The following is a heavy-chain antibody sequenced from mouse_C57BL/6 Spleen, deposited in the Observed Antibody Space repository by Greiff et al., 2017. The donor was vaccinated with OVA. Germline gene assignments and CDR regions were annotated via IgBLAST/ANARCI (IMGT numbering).Heavy chain of an antibody. D-gene: IGHD2-2*01. J-gene: IGHJ2*01. V-gene: IGHV5-16*01. CDR1: GFTFSDYY. Sequence: EVQLVESEGGLVQPGSSMKLSCTASGFTFSDYYMAWVRQVPEKGLEWVANINYDGSSTYYLDSLKSRFIISRDNAKNILYLQMSSLKSEDTATYYCARAYGYDEGGYFDYWGQGTTLTVSS. CDR2: INYDGSST. CDR3: ARAYGYDEGGYFDY.